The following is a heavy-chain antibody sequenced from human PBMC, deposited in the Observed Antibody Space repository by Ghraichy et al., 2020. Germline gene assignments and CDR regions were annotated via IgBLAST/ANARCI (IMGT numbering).Heavy chain of an antibody. D-gene: IGHD6-6*01. CDR2: IYYSGST. Sequence: SETLSLTCTVSGGSISSSSYYWGWIRQPPGKGLEWIGSIYYSGSTYYNPSLKSRVTISVDTSKNQFSLKLSSVTAADTAVYYCARRVVYSSSPFFDYWGQGTLVTVSS. V-gene: IGHV4-39*01. CDR3: ARRVVYSSSPFFDY. J-gene: IGHJ4*02. CDR1: GGSISSSSYY.